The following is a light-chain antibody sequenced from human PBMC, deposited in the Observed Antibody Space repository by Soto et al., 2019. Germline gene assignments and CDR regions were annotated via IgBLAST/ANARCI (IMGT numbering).Light chain of an antibody. CDR2: DAS. CDR3: QRYGSSAWT. Sequence: EVVFTQSPATLSLSPGDRATLSCRASQSVSIHLAWYQQKPGQAPRLLIYDASNRATGIPAKFSGSGSRREITLTISSLEPVDFAVYNCQRYGSSAWTFGGGTQVDIK. V-gene: IGKV3-11*02. J-gene: IGKJ4*02. CDR1: QSVSIH.